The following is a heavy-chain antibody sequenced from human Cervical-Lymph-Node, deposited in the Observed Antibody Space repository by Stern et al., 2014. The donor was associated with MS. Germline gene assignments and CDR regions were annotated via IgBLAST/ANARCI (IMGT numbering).Heavy chain of an antibody. V-gene: IGHV1-69*01. J-gene: IGHJ6*02. CDR1: GGTFITYA. CDR3: ASPSSCTVGAMDV. CDR2: IIPIFGTP. Sequence: VQLVESGAEVKKPGSSGKVSCKASGGTFITYAINWVRQAPGQGLEWMGGIIPIFGTPNYAQKFPGSVSHTAEDSTRTAYMELISLRFEATAVYYCASPSSCTVGAMDVWGQGTTVTVSS. D-gene: IGHD2-8*02.